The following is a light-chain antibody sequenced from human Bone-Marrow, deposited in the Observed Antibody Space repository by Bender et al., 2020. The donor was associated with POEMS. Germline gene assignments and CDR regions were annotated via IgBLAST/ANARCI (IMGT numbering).Light chain of an antibody. CDR2: INN. Sequence: QSVLTQPPSASGTPGQRVTISFSGSSSNIGTNPVNWYQQLPGTAPKLLIYINNQRPSGVHDRFSGSKSGTSASLAISGLQSEDEADYYCAAWEDSLNGWVFGGGTKLTVL. J-gene: IGLJ3*02. CDR1: SSNIGTNP. CDR3: AAWEDSLNGWV. V-gene: IGLV1-44*01.